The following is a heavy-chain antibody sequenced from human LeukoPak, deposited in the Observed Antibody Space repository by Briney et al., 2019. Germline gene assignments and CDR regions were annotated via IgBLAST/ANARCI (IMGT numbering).Heavy chain of an antibody. CDR3: AKDIPSLARDPNFDY. CDR1: GFTFDDYA. J-gene: IGHJ4*02. CDR2: ISWNSGRI. V-gene: IGHV3-9*01. D-gene: IGHD6-6*01. Sequence: GGSLRLSCAASGFTFDDYAMHWVRQAPGKGLEWVSGISWNSGRIGYADSVKGRFTISRDNAKNSLFLQMNSLRAEDTALYYCAKDIPSLARDPNFDYWGQGTLVTVSS.